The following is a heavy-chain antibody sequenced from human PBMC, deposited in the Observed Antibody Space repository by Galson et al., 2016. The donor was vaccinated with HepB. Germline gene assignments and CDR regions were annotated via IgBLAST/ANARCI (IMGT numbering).Heavy chain of an antibody. Sequence: SLRLSCAASGFTFQRYTMHWVRQVPGKGLEWVSLVRGNGKVANTAVSLRGRFTVSRDNSKDSLYLEMKNLRPEDTALSYCTKEHDTGWPTLASWGQGTLVTVSS. J-gene: IGHJ4*02. CDR3: TKEHDTGWPTLAS. CDR1: GFTFQRYT. CDR2: VRGNGKVA. V-gene: IGHV3-43*01. D-gene: IGHD6-19*01.